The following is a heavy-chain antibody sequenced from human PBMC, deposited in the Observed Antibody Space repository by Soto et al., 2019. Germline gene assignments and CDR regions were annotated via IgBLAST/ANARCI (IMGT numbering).Heavy chain of an antibody. Sequence: ASVKVSCKAPGGTFSTYAISWVRQAPEQGLEWMGGIIPMFGTANYAQRFQDRVTITADESTNTVYMELSSLRSEDTAVYFCASGIQLWLRRINNGYSGWGLFTLVTVS. V-gene: IGHV1-69*13. J-gene: IGHJ1*01. CDR3: ASGIQLWLRRINNGYSG. CDR1: GGTFSTYA. CDR2: IIPMFGTA. D-gene: IGHD5-18*01.